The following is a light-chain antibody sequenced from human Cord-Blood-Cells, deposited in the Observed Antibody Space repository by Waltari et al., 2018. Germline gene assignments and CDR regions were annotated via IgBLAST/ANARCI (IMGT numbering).Light chain of an antibody. CDR2: WAS. J-gene: IGKJ2*01. CDR1: QSVLYSSNNKNY. V-gene: IGKV4-1*01. Sequence: DIVMTQSPDSLAVSLGERATINCKSSQSVLYSSNNKNYLAWYQQKPGQPPKLLIYWASTRESGVPDRFSGSGSETDFTLTISSLQAEDVAVYYGQQYYSTPYTFGQGTKLEIK. CDR3: QQYYSTPYT.